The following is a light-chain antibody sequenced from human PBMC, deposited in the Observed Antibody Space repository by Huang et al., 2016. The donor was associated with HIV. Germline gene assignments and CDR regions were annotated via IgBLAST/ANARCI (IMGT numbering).Light chain of an antibody. Sequence: IVLTQSPGTLSLSSGERATLACRASHSVTNDYLAWYQQKPGQSPRRLIYGASNRDPGIPDRFSGSGSGTNFTLTINRLDPEDFAVYYCQQYDDSRTFGQGTKVEI. CDR3: QQYDDSRT. CDR2: GAS. J-gene: IGKJ1*01. V-gene: IGKV3-20*01. CDR1: HSVTNDY.